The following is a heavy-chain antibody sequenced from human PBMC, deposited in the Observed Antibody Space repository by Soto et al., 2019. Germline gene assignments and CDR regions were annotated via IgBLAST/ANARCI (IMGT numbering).Heavy chain of an antibody. V-gene: IGHV3-33*01. CDR1: GFTFSSYG. CDR3: ARNLGPMDY. D-gene: IGHD2-2*01. CDR2: IWYDGSNK. Sequence: QVQLVESEGGVVQPGRSLRLSCAASGFTFSSYGMLWVRQAPGKGLEWVAVIWYDGSNKYYADSVKGRFTISRDNSKNTLDLQMNSLRAEDTAVHYCARNLGPMDYWGQGTLVTVSS. J-gene: IGHJ4*02.